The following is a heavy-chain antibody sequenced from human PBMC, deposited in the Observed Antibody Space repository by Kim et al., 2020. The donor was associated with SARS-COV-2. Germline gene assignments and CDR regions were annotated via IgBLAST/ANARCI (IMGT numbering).Heavy chain of an antibody. V-gene: IGHV1-46*01. CDR3: ARDGGNYGDYDY. Sequence: RYAEKFLGRVTMTRDTSTTTVYMELSNLRSDDTAVYYCARDGGNYGDYDYWGQGTQVTVSS. J-gene: IGHJ4*02. D-gene: IGHD3-16*01.